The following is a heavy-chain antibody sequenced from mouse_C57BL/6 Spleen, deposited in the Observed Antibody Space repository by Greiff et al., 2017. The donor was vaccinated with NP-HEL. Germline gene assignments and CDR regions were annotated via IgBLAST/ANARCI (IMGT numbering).Heavy chain of an antibody. J-gene: IGHJ2*01. CDR2: INPNNGGT. CDR3: ARSGGYYDY. CDR1: GYTFTDYY. D-gene: IGHD2-3*01. Sequence: VQLQQSGPELVKPGALVKISCKASGYTFTDYYMNWVKQSHGKSLEWIGDINPNNGGTSYNQKFKGKATLTVDKSSSTAYMELRSLTSEDSAVYYCARSGGYYDYWGQGTTLTVSS. V-gene: IGHV1-26*01.